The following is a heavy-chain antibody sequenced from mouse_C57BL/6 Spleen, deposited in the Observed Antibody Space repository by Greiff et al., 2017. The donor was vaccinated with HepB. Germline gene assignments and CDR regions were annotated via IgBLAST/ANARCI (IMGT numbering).Heavy chain of an antibody. V-gene: IGHV1-76*01. CDR2: IYPGSGNT. J-gene: IGHJ4*01. Sequence: QVQLQQSGAELVRPGASVKLSCKASGYTFTDYYINWVKQRPGQGLEWIARIYPGSGNTYYNEKFKGKATLTAEKSSSTAYMQLSSLTSEDSAVYFCARGGGNNYYAMDYWGQGTSVTVSS. D-gene: IGHD2-1*01. CDR3: ARGGGNNYYAMDY. CDR1: GYTFTDYY.